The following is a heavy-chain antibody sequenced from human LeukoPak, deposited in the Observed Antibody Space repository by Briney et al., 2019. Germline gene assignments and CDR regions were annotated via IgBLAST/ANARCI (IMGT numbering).Heavy chain of an antibody. D-gene: IGHD3-10*02. Sequence: GGPLRLSCAASGFPFTHYRMTGLPQAPGKGGEWVANIMKDGCDKYYVDSVKGRFTISRDNAKNSVYLQMEGLRAEDTAVYYCVRDSDYYVFDLWGQGTLVTVSS. CDR3: VRDSDYYVFDL. J-gene: IGHJ4*02. V-gene: IGHV3-7*01. CDR2: IMKDGCDK. CDR1: GFPFTHYR.